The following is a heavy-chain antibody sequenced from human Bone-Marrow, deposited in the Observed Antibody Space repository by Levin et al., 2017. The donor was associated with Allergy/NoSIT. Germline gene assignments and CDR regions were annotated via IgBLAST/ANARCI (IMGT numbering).Heavy chain of an antibody. CDR1: GYTFTGYY. D-gene: IGHD6-13*01. CDR3: AREPAAAGTNYYYYYMDV. Sequence: AASVKVSCKASGYTFTGYYMHWVRQAPGQGLEWMGRINPNSGGTNYAQKFQGRVTMTRDTSISTAYMELTRLRSDDTAVYYCAREPAAAGTNYYYYYMDVWGKGTTVTVPS. V-gene: IGHV1-2*06. CDR2: INPNSGGT. J-gene: IGHJ6*03.